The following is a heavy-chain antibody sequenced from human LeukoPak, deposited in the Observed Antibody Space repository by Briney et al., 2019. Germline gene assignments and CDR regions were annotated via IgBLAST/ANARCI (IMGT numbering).Heavy chain of an antibody. CDR2: IKQDGSEK. D-gene: IGHD3-3*01. Sequence: GSLRLSCAASGFTFSSYWMSWVRQAPGKGLEWVANIKQDGSEKYYVDSVKGRFTISRDNAKNSLYLQMNSLRAEDTAVYYCAKDSITYYDFWSGYWDAFDIWGQGTMVTVSS. J-gene: IGHJ3*02. CDR3: AKDSITYYDFWSGYWDAFDI. CDR1: GFTFSSYW. V-gene: IGHV3-7*01.